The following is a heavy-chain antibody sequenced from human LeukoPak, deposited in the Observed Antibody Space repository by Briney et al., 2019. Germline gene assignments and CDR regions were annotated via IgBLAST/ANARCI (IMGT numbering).Heavy chain of an antibody. CDR2: IYYSGST. Sequence: TSETLSFTCTVSGGSISSYYWFWIRQPPGKGLEWIGYIYYSGSTNYNPSLKSRVTISVDTSKDQFSLRLSSVTAADTAVYYCARNHYGHPLDYWGQGTLVTVSS. CDR1: GGSISSYY. CDR3: ARNHYGHPLDY. D-gene: IGHD4-17*01. V-gene: IGHV4-59*01. J-gene: IGHJ4*02.